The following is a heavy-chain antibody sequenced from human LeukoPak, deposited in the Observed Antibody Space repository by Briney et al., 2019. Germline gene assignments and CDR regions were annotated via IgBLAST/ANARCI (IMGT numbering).Heavy chain of an antibody. V-gene: IGHV4-34*01. J-gene: IGHJ4*02. D-gene: IGHD3-9*01. CDR2: INHSGST. CDR3: ARSKDILTGYCFDY. Sequence: SDTLSLTCAVYGGSFSNYYWSWIRQPPGKGLEWIGEINHSGSTNYNPSLKSRLTISVDTSKNQFSLKLSSVTAADTAVYYCARSKDILTGYCFDYWGQGTLVTVSS. CDR1: GGSFSNYY.